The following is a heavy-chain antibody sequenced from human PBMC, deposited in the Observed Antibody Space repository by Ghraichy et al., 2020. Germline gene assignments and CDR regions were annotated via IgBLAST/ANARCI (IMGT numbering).Heavy chain of an antibody. D-gene: IGHD2-2*01. CDR3: ARGGGFCSSTSCYRRNYYYYGIDV. Sequence: SETLSLTCAVYGGSFSGSYWSWIRQPPGKGLEWIGEINHSGSTNYNPSLKSRVTISVDTSKNQFSLKLSSVTAADTAVYYCARGGGFCSSTSCYRRNYYYYGIDVWGQGTTVTVSS. J-gene: IGHJ6*02. CDR2: INHSGST. V-gene: IGHV4-34*01. CDR1: GGSFSGSY.